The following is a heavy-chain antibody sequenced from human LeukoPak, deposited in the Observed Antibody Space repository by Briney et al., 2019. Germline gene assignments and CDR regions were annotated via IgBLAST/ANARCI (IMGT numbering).Heavy chain of an antibody. D-gene: IGHD4-17*01. CDR3: ANSGLLRDPFDY. V-gene: IGHV4-34*01. CDR2: INHSGST. J-gene: IGHJ4*02. CDR1: GGSFSGYY. Sequence: SETLSLTCAVYGGSFSGYYWSRIRQPPGKGLEWIGEINHSGSTNYNPSLKSRVTISADTSKNQFSLKLNSVTAADTAVYYCANSGLLRDPFDYWGQGTLVTVSS.